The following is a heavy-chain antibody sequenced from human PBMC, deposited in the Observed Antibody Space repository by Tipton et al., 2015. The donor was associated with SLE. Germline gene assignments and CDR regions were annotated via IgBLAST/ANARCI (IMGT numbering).Heavy chain of an antibody. Sequence: GLVKPSQTLSLTCAISGDSVSNSSAPWNWIRQSPSRGLEWLGRTYYRSRWYNDYAVSVKSRITINPETSKNQFSLQLNSVTPEDTAVYYCARAGDGTTFYYYGMDVWGPGTTVTVSS. D-gene: IGHD1-1*01. CDR3: ARAGDGTTFYYYGMDV. CDR2: TYYRSRWYN. J-gene: IGHJ6*02. V-gene: IGHV6-1*01. CDR1: GDSVSNSSAP.